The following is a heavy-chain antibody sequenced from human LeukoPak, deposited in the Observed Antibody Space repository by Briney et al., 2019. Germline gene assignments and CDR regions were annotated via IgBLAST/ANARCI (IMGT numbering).Heavy chain of an antibody. CDR3: ARAGYYYDSSGPQGDDAFDI. CDR2: IYYSGST. CDR1: GGSISSYY. V-gene: IGHV4-59*01. J-gene: IGHJ3*02. Sequence: PSETLSLTCTVSGGSISSYYWSWTRQPPGKGLEWIGYIYYSGSTNYNPSLKSRVTISVDTSKNQFSLKLSSVTAADTAVYYCARAGYYYDSSGPQGDDAFDIWGQGTMVTVSS. D-gene: IGHD3-22*01.